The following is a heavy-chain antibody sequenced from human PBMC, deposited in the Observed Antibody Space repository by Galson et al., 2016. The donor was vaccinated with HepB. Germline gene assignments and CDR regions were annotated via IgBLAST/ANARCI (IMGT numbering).Heavy chain of an antibody. J-gene: IGHJ6*02. Sequence: SVKVSCKAAGYTFINYDINWVRQAPGQGLECLGWVNPDSGNRGYPQKFQGRVTMTTDRSIGTADMEPSSLRSDDTAVYYCTRTKVRGLTVMAVWGQGTTVSVSS. CDR2: VNPDSGNR. V-gene: IGHV1-8*02. CDR3: TRTKVRGLTVMAV. D-gene: IGHD3-10*01. CDR1: GYTFINYD.